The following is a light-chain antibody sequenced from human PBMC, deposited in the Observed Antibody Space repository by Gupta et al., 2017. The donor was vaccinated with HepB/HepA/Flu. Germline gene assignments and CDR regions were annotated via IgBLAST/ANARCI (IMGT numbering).Light chain of an antibody. CDR2: RNS. J-gene: IGLJ2*01. CDR3: AAWDVTLSGVV. CDR1: TSNLGTSF. Sequence: QSVLTQPPSASGIPGQRVTISCSGSTSNLGTSFVYWYQQFSGTAPKLLIYRNSERPSGVPGRFSGSKSGTSASLAISGLRSEDEADYYCAAWDVTLSGVVFGGGTKLTVL. V-gene: IGLV1-47*01.